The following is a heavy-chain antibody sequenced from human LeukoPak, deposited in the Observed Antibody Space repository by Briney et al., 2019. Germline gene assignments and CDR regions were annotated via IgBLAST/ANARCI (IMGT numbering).Heavy chain of an antibody. CDR3: ARVGSSSWWWFDP. D-gene: IGHD6-13*01. J-gene: IGHJ5*02. Sequence: PSETLSLTCTVSGGSISSYYWSWIRQPPGKELEWIGYIDYSGSTTYNPSLKSRVTISVDTSKNQFSLGLSSVTAADTAVYFCARVGSSSWWWFDPWGQGTLVTVSS. CDR2: IDYSGST. V-gene: IGHV4-59*01. CDR1: GGSISSYY.